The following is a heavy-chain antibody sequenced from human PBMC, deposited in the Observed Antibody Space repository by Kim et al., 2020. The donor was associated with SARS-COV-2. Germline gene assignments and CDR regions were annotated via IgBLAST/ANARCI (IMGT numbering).Heavy chain of an antibody. J-gene: IGHJ4*02. Sequence: GESLKISCKGFGYSFTSYWIAWVRQMPGKGLEWMGIIYPDDSDTRYSPSFQGQVTISADKSISTAYLHWSSLKASDTAIYYCARLSLPITMIVYWGQGTLVTVSS. CDR1: GYSFTSYW. D-gene: IGHD3-22*01. CDR2: IYPDDSDT. CDR3: ARLSLPITMIVY. V-gene: IGHV5-51*01.